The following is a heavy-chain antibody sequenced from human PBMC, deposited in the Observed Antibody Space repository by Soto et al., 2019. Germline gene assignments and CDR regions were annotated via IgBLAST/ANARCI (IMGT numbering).Heavy chain of an antibody. Sequence: SSETLSLTCTVSGGSISSGGYYWMWIRHHPGKGLEWIGYIYYSGSTHYNPSLKSRVTISVDTSKNQFSLKLSSVTAADTAVYYCAGTTYGSGSYSASYGMDVWGQGTTVTVSS. CDR1: GGSISSGGYY. V-gene: IGHV4-31*03. CDR2: IYYSGST. CDR3: AGTTYGSGSYSASYGMDV. D-gene: IGHD3-10*01. J-gene: IGHJ6*02.